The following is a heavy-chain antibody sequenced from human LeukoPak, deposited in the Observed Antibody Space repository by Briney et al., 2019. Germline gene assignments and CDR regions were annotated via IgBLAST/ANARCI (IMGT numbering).Heavy chain of an antibody. V-gene: IGHV4-59*06. CDR1: GGSISSYY. Sequence: SETLSLTCTVSGGSISSYYWSWIRQPPGKGLEWIGYIYYSGSTYYNPSLKSRVTISVDTSKNQFSLKLSSVTAADTAVYYCARSWSVGRTYYYYGMDVWGQGTTVTVSS. CDR2: IYYSGST. D-gene: IGHD4-23*01. CDR3: ARSWSVGRTYYYYGMDV. J-gene: IGHJ6*02.